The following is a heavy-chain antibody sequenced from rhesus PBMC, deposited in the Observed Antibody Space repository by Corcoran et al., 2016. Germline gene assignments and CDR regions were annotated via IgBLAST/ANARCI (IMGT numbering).Heavy chain of an antibody. CDR3: ARKSRIAAFDY. CDR2: IYGSGRST. Sequence: QVQLQESGPGLVKPSETLSLTCAVPGGSISLNSWSWIRQPPGKGLEWIGRIYGSGRSTDYNPSLKSRVTISTDTSKNQFSLKLSSVTAADTAVYYCARKSRIAAFDYWGQGVLVTVSS. J-gene: IGHJ4*01. V-gene: IGHV4-160*01. D-gene: IGHD6-13*01. CDR1: GGSISLNS.